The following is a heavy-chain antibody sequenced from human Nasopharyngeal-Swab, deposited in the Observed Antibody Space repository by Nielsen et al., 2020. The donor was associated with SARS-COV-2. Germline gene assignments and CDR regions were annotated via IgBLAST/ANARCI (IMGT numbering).Heavy chain of an antibody. V-gene: IGHV2-5*02. CDR3: AQRTTLTSYGY. D-gene: IGHD4-17*01. CDR2: IYWDDDK. J-gene: IGHJ4*02. Sequence: WIRQPPGKALEWLALIYWDDDKRYSPSLKSRLTITKDTSKNQVVLKMTNMDPVDTATYYCAQRTTLTSYGYWGQGTLVTVSS.